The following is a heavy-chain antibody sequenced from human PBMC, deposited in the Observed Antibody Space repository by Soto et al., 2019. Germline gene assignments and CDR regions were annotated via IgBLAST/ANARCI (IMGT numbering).Heavy chain of an antibody. J-gene: IGHJ6*02. CDR3: GRQNYYSGMDV. CDR1: GYTFTSYF. V-gene: IGHV1-18*01. Sequence: ASVKVSCKASGYTFTSYFITWVRQAPGQGLEWMGWISAYNGNTNYAQMLQGRVTMTTDTSTATAYMEMTSLRSDDTAVYYCGRQNYYSGMDVWGQGTTVTVSS. CDR2: ISAYNGNT.